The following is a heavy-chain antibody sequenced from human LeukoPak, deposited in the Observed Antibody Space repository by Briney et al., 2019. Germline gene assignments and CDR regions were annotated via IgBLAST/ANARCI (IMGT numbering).Heavy chain of an antibody. V-gene: IGHV3-66*01. CDR3: ATDVRSSPLGF. Sequence: GGSLRLSCAASGVAFSSYAMNWVRQAPGKGLEWVSIIYSGGSTYYADSVKGRFTISRDSSNNTLFLQMTNLRAEDSGLYYCATDVRSSPLGFWGHGTLVTVSS. CDR1: GVAFSSYA. CDR2: IYSGGST. D-gene: IGHD6-19*01. J-gene: IGHJ4*01.